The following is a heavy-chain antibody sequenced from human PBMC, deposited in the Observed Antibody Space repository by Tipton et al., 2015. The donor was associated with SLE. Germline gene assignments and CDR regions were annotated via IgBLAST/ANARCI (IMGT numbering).Heavy chain of an antibody. Sequence: TLSLTCTVSGGSISSGSYYWSWIRQPAGKGLEWIGRIYTSGSTNYNPALKSRVTISVDTSKNQFSLKLSSVTAADTAVYYCARVSEIKDWASGMDVWGQGTTVTVSS. V-gene: IGHV4-61*02. CDR1: GGSISSGSYY. CDR3: ARVSEIKDWASGMDV. CDR2: IYTSGST. D-gene: IGHD3/OR15-3a*01. J-gene: IGHJ6*02.